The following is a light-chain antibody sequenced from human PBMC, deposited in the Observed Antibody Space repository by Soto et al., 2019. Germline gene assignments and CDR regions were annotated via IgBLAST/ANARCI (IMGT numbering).Light chain of an antibody. CDR1: QSFSSSY. J-gene: IGKJ5*01. V-gene: IGKV3-20*01. Sequence: EIVLTHSPGTLSFSPLERATLSFSASQSFSSSYLASYQQKPGQAPRLLIYDASNRAAGIPARFSGSGSGTVFTLTISRLEPEDFAVYYCQQYGSSPINFGQGTRLEIK. CDR3: QQYGSSPIN. CDR2: DAS.